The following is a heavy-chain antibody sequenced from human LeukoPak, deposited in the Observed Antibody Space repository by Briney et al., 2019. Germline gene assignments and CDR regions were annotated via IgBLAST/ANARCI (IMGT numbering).Heavy chain of an antibody. V-gene: IGHV3-33*06. CDR2: IWYDGSNK. CDR1: GFTFSSYG. D-gene: IGHD3-16*01. CDR3: AKVWGSV. Sequence: PGRSLRLSCAASGFTFSSYGMHWVRQAPGKGLEWVAVIWYDGSNKYYADSVKGRFTISRDNSKNTLYLQMNSLKAEDTAVYYCAKVWGSVWGKGTTVTVSS. J-gene: IGHJ6*04.